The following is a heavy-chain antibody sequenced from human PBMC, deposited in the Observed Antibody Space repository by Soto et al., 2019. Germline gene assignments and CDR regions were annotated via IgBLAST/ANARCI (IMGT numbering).Heavy chain of an antibody. CDR3: ARVLLYHDFWSGYYLSPTLGFDY. J-gene: IGHJ4*02. D-gene: IGHD3-3*01. V-gene: IGHV4-34*01. CDR1: GGSFSGCY. Sequence: SETLSLTCAVYGGSFSGCYWSWIRQPPGKGLEWIGEINHSGSTNYNPSLKSRVTISVDTSKNQFSLKLSSVTAADTAVYYCARVLLYHDFWSGYYLSPTLGFDYWGQGTLVTVSS. CDR2: INHSGST.